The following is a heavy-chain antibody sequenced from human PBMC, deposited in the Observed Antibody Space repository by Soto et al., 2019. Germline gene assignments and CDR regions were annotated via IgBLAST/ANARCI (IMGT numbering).Heavy chain of an antibody. V-gene: IGHV1-18*01. CDR2: ISAYNGDT. Sequence: ASVKGSCKASGYTFTSYGISWVRQAPGQGLEWMGWISAYNGDTNYAQKLQGRVTMTTDTSTSTAYMELRSLRSDDTAVYYCASAATIGNDAFDIWGQGTMVTVS. CDR3: ASAATIGNDAFDI. J-gene: IGHJ3*02. D-gene: IGHD5-12*01. CDR1: GYTFTSYG.